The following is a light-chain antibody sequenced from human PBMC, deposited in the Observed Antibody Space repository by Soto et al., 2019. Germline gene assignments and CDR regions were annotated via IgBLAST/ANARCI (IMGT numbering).Light chain of an antibody. CDR2: AAS. CDR1: QTISGY. CDR3: QQTYTTPLA. V-gene: IGKV1-39*01. Sequence: DIRMTQSPSSLFASVGDRVTITCRASQTISGYLNWYQQKLGEAPKLLIYAASNLQSGVPSRFSGRGSGTDYPLTIGRLQPEDFATYYCQQTYTTPLAFGLGTKLEMK. J-gene: IGKJ2*01.